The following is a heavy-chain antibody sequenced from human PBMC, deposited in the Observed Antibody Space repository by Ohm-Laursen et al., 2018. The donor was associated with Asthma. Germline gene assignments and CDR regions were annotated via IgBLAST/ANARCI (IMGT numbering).Heavy chain of an antibody. CDR2: ISYDGSNK. CDR3: ARSYSSSSLMDY. J-gene: IGHJ4*02. D-gene: IGHD6-6*01. Sequence: SLRLSCSASGFTFSSYGMHRVRQAPGKGLEWVAVISYDGSNKYYADSVKGRFTISRDNSKNTLYLQMNSLRAEDTAVYYCARSYSSSSLMDYWGQGTLVTVSS. CDR1: GFTFSSYG. V-gene: IGHV3-30*03.